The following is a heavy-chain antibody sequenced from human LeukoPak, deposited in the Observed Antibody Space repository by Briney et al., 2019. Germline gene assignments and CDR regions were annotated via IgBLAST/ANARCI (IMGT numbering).Heavy chain of an antibody. CDR2: IKSRTDGGTT. CDR3: TTNTAPRM. CDR1: GFPFSSAW. V-gene: IGHV3-15*01. J-gene: IGHJ4*02. Sequence: GGSLRLSCAASGFPFSSAWMGWVRQAPGKGLEWVGRIKSRTDGGTTDHAAPEKGRFTISRDDSENTVYLQMNSLKTEDTAVYYCTTNTAPRMWGQGTLVTVSS. D-gene: IGHD2-8*01.